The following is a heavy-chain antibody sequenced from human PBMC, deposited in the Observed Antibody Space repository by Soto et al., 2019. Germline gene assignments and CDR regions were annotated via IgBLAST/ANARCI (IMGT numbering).Heavy chain of an antibody. CDR3: ARYSNFWSGLDY. J-gene: IGHJ4*02. CDR1: GDSISTYY. D-gene: IGHD3-3*01. V-gene: IGHV4-59*08. CDR2: IYSSGST. Sequence: PSETLSLTCTVSGDSISTYYWSWVRQPPGKGLEWIGYIYSSGSTNYNPSLKSRVTISVDTSKNQFSLNLSSVTAADTAVYYCARYSNFWSGLDYWGQGTLVTVSS.